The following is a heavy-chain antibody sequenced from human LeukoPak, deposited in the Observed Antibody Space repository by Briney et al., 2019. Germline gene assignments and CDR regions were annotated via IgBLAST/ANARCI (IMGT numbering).Heavy chain of an antibody. CDR3: AKASVYVYYGMDV. CDR1: GFTFSNFG. V-gene: IGHV3-30*18. J-gene: IGHJ6*02. Sequence: GGSLRLSCAASGFTFSNFGMHWVRQAPGQGLEWVAVISYDGSNKYYADSVKGRFTISRDNFKNTLYLQMNSLRAEDTAVYYCAKASVYVYYGMDVWGQGTTVTVSS. CDR2: ISYDGSNK. D-gene: IGHD3-16*02.